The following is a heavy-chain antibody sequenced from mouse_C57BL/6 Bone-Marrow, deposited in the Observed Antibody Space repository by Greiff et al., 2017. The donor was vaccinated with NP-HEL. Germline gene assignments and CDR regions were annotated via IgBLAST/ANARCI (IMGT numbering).Heavy chain of an antibody. J-gene: IGHJ3*01. CDR1: GYTFTSYW. CDR2: IYPGSGST. CDR3: AREGSMRLRRPWFAY. D-gene: IGHD2-4*01. V-gene: IGHV1-55*01. Sequence: QVHVKQPGAELVKPGASVKMSCKASGYTFTSYWITWVKQRPGQGLEWIGDIYPGSGSTNYNEKFKSKATLTVDTSSSTAYMQLSSLTSEDSAVYYCAREGSMRLRRPWFAYWGQGTLVTVSA.